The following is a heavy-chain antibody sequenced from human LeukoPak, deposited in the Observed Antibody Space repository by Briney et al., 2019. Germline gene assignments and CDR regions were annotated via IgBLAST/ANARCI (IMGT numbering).Heavy chain of an antibody. Sequence: PGGSLRLSCAASGFTFSSYWMSWVRQAPGKGLEWVANIKQDGSEKYYVDSVKGRFTISRDNAKNSLYLQMNSLRAEDTAVYYCASPGPGYDYVWGSYHWGQGTLVTVSS. V-gene: IGHV3-7*03. CDR3: ASPGPGYDYVWGSYH. CDR1: GFTFSSYW. CDR2: IKQDGSEK. J-gene: IGHJ5*02. D-gene: IGHD3-16*01.